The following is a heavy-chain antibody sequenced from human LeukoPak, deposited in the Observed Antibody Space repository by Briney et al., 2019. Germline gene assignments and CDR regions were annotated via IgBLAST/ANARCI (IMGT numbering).Heavy chain of an antibody. D-gene: IGHD1-20*01. Sequence: SEALSLTCTVSGGSISSYYWSWIRQPPGKGLEWFGYIYYTGSTNYNPSLKSRVTMSVDTSKNQFSLKLSSVNAADTAVYYCARLNWNYVDFWFDPWGQGTLITVSS. CDR1: GGSISSYY. CDR3: ARLNWNYVDFWFDP. CDR2: IYYTGST. J-gene: IGHJ5*02. V-gene: IGHV4-59*01.